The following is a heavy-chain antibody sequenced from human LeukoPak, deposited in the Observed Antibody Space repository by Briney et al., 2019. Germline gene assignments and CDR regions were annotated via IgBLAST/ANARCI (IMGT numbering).Heavy chain of an antibody. V-gene: IGHV4-38-2*01. D-gene: IGHD6-13*01. J-gene: IGHJ6*03. CDR2: MYHSGST. Sequence: PSETLSLTCAVSGYSISSGYYWGWLRQPPGKGLEWIGCMYHSGSTYYNPSLKSRVTISVDTSKNRFSLKLSSVTAADTAVYYCARQGGSSSPYYYYYMDVWGKGTTVTVSS. CDR3: ARQGGSSSPYYYYYMDV. CDR1: GYSISSGYY.